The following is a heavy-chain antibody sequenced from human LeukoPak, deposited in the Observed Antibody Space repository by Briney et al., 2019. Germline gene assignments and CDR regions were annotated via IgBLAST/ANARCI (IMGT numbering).Heavy chain of an antibody. V-gene: IGHV3-74*01. CDR2: IYGDGTST. Sequence: PGGSLRLSCAASGFTFSDHWVHWARQAPGKALVWVSRIYGDGTSTDYADSVKGRFTISRDDAKNTLYLQMNSLRAEDTAVYYCTSATVTTSRSMDVWGQGTTVTVSS. CDR1: GFTFSDHW. D-gene: IGHD4-17*01. CDR3: TSATVTTSRSMDV. J-gene: IGHJ6*02.